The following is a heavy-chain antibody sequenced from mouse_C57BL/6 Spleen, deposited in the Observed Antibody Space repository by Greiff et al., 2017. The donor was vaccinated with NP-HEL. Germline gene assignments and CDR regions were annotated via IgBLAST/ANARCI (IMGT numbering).Heavy chain of an antibody. CDR2: ISSGSSTI. CDR3: ASFYYDYDDGFDY. Sequence: EVHLVESGGGLVKPGGSLKLSCAASGFTFSDYGMHWVRQAPEKGLEWVAYISSGSSTIYYADTVKGRFTISRDNAKNTLFLQMTSLRSEDTAMYYCASFYYDYDDGFDYWGQGTTLTVSS. V-gene: IGHV5-17*01. D-gene: IGHD2-4*01. J-gene: IGHJ2*01. CDR1: GFTFSDYG.